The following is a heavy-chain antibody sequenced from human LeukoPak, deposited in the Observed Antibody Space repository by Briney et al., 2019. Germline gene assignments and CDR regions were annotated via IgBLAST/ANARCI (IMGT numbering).Heavy chain of an antibody. V-gene: IGHV1-69*06. CDR3: ARRPYYYGSGSYEGALDI. J-gene: IGHJ3*02. CDR2: IIPIFGTA. CDR1: RGTFSSYA. Sequence: SVKVSCKASRGTFSSYAISWVRQAPGQGLDWMGGIIPIFGTANYAQNFQGRVTITADKSMSTAYMELSSLRSEDTAVYYCARRPYYYGSGSYEGALDIWGQGTMVIVSS. D-gene: IGHD3-10*01.